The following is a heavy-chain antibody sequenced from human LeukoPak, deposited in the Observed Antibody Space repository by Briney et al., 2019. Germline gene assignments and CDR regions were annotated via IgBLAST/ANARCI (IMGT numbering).Heavy chain of an antibody. V-gene: IGHV1-46*01. Sequence: ASVKVSCKASGYTFTSYYMHWVRQAPGQGLEWMGIINPSGGGTSYAQKFQGRVTMTRDTSTSTVYMELSSLRSEDTAAYYCARSELQFDYFDYWGQGTLVTVSS. J-gene: IGHJ4*02. CDR2: INPSGGGT. CDR3: ARSELQFDYFDY. CDR1: GYTFTSYY. D-gene: IGHD5-24*01.